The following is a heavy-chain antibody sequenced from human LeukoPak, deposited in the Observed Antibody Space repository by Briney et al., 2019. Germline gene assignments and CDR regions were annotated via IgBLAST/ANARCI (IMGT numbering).Heavy chain of an antibody. V-gene: IGHV3-33*01. CDR1: GFTFSSYG. CDR2: IWYDGSNK. CDR3: ARELSLVITAFDI. J-gene: IGHJ3*02. D-gene: IGHD3-22*01. Sequence: GRSLRLSCAASGFTFSSYGVHWVRQAPGKGLEWVAVIWYDGSNKYHADSVKGRFTISRDNSKNTLYLQMNSLRAEDTAVYYCARELSLVITAFDIWGQGTMVTVSS.